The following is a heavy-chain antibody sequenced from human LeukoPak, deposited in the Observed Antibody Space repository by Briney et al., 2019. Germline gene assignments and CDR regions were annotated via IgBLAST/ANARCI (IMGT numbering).Heavy chain of an antibody. Sequence: TSETLSLTCAVYGGSLSGYYWSWIRQPPGKGLEWTGEINHSGSTNYNPSLKSRVTISVDTSKNQFSLKLSSVTAADTAVYYCAIRRRMVRGVSGWFDPWGQGTLVTVSS. J-gene: IGHJ5*02. D-gene: IGHD3-10*01. CDR1: GGSLSGYY. CDR3: AIRRRMVRGVSGWFDP. V-gene: IGHV4-34*01. CDR2: INHSGST.